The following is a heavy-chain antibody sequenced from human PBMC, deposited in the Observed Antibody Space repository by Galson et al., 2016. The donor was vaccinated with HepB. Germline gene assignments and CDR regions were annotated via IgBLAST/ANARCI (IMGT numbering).Heavy chain of an antibody. J-gene: IGHJ4*02. CDR1: GFTFDDYA. CDR2: ISWNSGTI. Sequence: LRLSCAASGFTFDDYAMHWVRQAPGKGLEWVAGISWNSGTIDYVDSVKGRFTIPRDNAKNSLYLQMSSLRTEDTALYYCAKVGGFGDYIPYYFGSWGQGILVTVSS. V-gene: IGHV3-9*01. D-gene: IGHD4-17*01. CDR3: AKVGGFGDYIPYYFGS.